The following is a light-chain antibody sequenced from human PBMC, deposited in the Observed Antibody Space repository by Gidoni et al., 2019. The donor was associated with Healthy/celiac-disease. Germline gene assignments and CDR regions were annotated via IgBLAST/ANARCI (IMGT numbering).Light chain of an antibody. CDR3: QQYNNWPRT. V-gene: IGKV3-15*01. J-gene: IGKJ2*01. CDR1: QIVSSN. Sequence: ELEMTQSPATLSESPGARATLSCRARQIVSSNLAWYQQNPGQAPMLLIYGSSTRATGIPARFSGSVSGTEFTLTISRLQSEVFAVYYCQQYNNWPRTFGQGTKLEIK. CDR2: GSS.